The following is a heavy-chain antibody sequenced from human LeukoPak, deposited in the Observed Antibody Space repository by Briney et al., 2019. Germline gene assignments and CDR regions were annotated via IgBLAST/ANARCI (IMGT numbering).Heavy chain of an antibody. Sequence: SETLSLTCTVSGGSISTSSYYWGWIRQPPGKGLEWIGSIYYSGSTYYNPSLKSRVTISVDTSKNQFSLKLTSVTAADTAVYYCARLLGPLDYVWGSSRSKWGQGTLVTVSS. V-gene: IGHV4-39*01. D-gene: IGHD3-16*02. CDR2: IYYSGST. J-gene: IGHJ4*02. CDR3: ARLLGPLDYVWGSSRSK. CDR1: GGSISTSSYY.